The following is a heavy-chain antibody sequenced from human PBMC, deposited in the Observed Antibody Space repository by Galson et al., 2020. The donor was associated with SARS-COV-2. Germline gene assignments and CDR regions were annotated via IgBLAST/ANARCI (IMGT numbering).Heavy chain of an antibody. J-gene: IGHJ4*02. CDR3: TKGMNAGWSMQFDC. CDR2: VIHSGGRV. D-gene: IGHD6-19*01. CDR1: GFTFDDYA. Sequence: SLKISCAASGFTFDDYAMHWVRQAPGKGLEWVSTVIHSGGRVAFADSVKGRFTLSRDNAKNSLYLQMNSLRPDDTALYYCTKGMNAGWSMQFDCWGQGTLVTVSS. V-gene: IGHV3-9*01.